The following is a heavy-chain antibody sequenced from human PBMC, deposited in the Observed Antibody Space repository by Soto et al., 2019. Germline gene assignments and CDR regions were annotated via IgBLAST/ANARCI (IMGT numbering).Heavy chain of an antibody. CDR3: AGSYGSGSNSNYYYYGMDV. D-gene: IGHD3-10*01. J-gene: IGHJ6*02. Sequence: QVQLVQSGAEVKKPGSSVKVSCKASGGTFSSYTISWVRQAPGQGLEWMGRIIPILGIANYAQKFQGRVTITADKSTSTAHMELSSLRSEDTAVYYCAGSYGSGSNSNYYYYGMDVWGQGTTVTVSS. V-gene: IGHV1-69*02. CDR1: GGTFSSYT. CDR2: IIPILGIA.